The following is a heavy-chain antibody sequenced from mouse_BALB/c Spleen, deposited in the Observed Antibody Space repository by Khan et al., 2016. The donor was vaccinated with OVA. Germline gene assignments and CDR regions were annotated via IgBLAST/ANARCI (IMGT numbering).Heavy chain of an antibody. CDR3: GREGVRGVALDY. Sequence: VQLQESGPELVKPGTLVKISCQASGYTFTSYDINWVKQRPGQGLEWIGRIYPGDGSTKYNEKFKGKATLTADKSTSTAYMQLSSLTSDNAAVYFCGREGVRGVALDYWGQGTSVTVSS. CDR2: IYPGDGST. CDR1: GYTFTSYD. D-gene: IGHD1-1*01. V-gene: IGHV1S56*01. J-gene: IGHJ4*01.